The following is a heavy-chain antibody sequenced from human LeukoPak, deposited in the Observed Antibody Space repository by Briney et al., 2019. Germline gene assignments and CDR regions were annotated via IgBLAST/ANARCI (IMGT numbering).Heavy chain of an antibody. V-gene: IGHV4-59*01. CDR3: ARVPITIPSPPYYYYGMGV. J-gene: IGHJ6*02. D-gene: IGHD3-10*01. CDR2: IYYSGST. Sequence: SETLSLTCTVSGGSISSYYWSWIRQPPGKGLEWIGYIYYSGSTNYNPSLKSRVTISVDTSKNQFSLKLSSVTAADTAVYYCARVPITIPSPPYYYYGMGVWGQGTTVTVSS. CDR1: GGSISSYY.